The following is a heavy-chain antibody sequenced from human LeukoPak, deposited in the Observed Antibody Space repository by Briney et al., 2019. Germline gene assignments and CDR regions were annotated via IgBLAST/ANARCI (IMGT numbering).Heavy chain of an antibody. CDR3: AKGYCTGASCYVLDS. V-gene: IGHV1-46*01. D-gene: IGHD2-15*01. CDR1: GYDFTTNY. CDR2: INPSVGST. Sequence: ASVKVSCKASGYDFTTNYIHWVRQAPGQGLQWIGTINPSVGSTTYGQRFRGRVTMTRDTSTATVYMDLSSLTSEDTAIYYCAKGYCTGASCYVLDSWGQGTLVTVSS. J-gene: IGHJ4*02.